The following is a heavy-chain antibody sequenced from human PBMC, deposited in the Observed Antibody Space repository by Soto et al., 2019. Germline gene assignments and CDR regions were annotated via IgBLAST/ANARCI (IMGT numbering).Heavy chain of an antibody. Sequence: EVQLVESGGGLVQPGGSLRLSCAASGFRFSAYWIHWVRQVPGKGLFWVSHVNGDGSSATYADSVKGRFTISRDNAKNTVYLQMNSLKVDDTAVYYSTRDSARTFDYWGQGTLVIVSS. CDR1: GFRFSAYW. CDR2: VNGDGSSA. D-gene: IGHD3-10*01. J-gene: IGHJ4*02. CDR3: TRDSARTFDY. V-gene: IGHV3-74*01.